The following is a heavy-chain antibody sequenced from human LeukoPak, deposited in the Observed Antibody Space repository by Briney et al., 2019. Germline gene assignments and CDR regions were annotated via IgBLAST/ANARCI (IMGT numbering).Heavy chain of an antibody. CDR2: IYYSGNT. CDR1: GASISSGSHY. CDR3: ARVSDFDFWSGYYTNLETQYYFDH. D-gene: IGHD3-3*01. J-gene: IGHJ4*02. V-gene: IGHV4-39*07. Sequence: SETLSLTCIVSGASISSGSHYWAWIRQPPGKGLEWIGSIYYSGNTYYNPSLKSRVIISVDTSKNQFSLKLGSVTAADTAVYYCARVSDFDFWSGYYTNLETQYYFDHWGQGSLVTVSS.